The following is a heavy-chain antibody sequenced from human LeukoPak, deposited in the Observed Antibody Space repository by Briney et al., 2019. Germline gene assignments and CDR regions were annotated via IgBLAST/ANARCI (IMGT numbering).Heavy chain of an antibody. CDR1: GFTFSDYS. Sequence: PGGSLRLSCAASGFTFSDYSMNWVRQAPGKGLEWVSRISSDGSSTTNADSVKGRFTISRDNAKNSLYLQMNSLRAEDTAVYYCARGGTLEYFQHRGQGTLVNVSS. CDR3: ARGGTLEYFQH. CDR2: ISSDGSST. J-gene: IGHJ1*01. V-gene: IGHV3-74*01.